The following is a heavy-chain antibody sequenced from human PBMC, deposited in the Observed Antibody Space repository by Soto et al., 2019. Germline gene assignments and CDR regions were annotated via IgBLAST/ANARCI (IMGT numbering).Heavy chain of an antibody. D-gene: IGHD3-22*01. CDR2: IYYAGST. Sequence: SETLSLTCTVSGGSISSSSYYWGWIRQPPGKGLEWIGTIYYAGSTYYHWSLKSRVTISIDPSKNQFSLKLRFVTAADTAMYYCARYYDTSDRPYLQHWGQGTMVTVSS. V-gene: IGHV4-39*01. CDR1: GGSISSSSYY. CDR3: ARYYDTSDRPYLQH. J-gene: IGHJ1*01.